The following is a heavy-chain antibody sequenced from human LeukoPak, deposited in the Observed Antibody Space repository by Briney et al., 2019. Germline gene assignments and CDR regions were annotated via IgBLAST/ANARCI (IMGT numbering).Heavy chain of an antibody. CDR2: IKQGESER. CDR1: GFTFRIYR. J-gene: IGHJ3*02. V-gene: IGHV3-7*04. Sequence: PGGSLGLSCAASGFTFRIYRMNWVRQAPGKGLEWVASIKQGESERYYVDSVNGRFTISRDNAKNSLYLQMNSLRAEDTAVYYCARGDNSAFDIWGQGTMVTVSS. D-gene: IGHD3-22*01. CDR3: ARGDNSAFDI.